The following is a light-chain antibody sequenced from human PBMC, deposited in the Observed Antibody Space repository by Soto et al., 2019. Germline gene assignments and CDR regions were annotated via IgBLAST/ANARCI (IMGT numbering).Light chain of an antibody. Sequence: DIQMTQSPSTLSASVGDRVTITCRASQSINNWLAWYQLKPGKAPKLLIYESSNLRGGVSSRFSGSGSGTDFTLTIDRLQSDDFATYYCQHSSSDLITFGQGTRLEI. CDR1: QSINNW. J-gene: IGKJ5*01. CDR2: ESS. V-gene: IGKV1-5*01. CDR3: QHSSSDLIT.